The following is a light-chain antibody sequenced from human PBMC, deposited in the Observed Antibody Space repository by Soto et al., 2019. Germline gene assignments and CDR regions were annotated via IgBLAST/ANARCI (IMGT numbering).Light chain of an antibody. J-gene: IGKJ1*01. Sequence: EIVLTQSPATLSLSPGERATLSCRASQNIRTNLAWYQQKPGQAPRLVIYGASNRATGIPDRFSGSGSGTDFTLTISRLEPEDFAVYYCQQYGSSGTFGQGTKVDIK. V-gene: IGKV3-20*01. CDR3: QQYGSSGT. CDR1: QNIRTN. CDR2: GAS.